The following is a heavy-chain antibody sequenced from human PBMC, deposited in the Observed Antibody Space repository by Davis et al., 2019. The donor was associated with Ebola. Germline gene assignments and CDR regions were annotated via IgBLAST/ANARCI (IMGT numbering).Heavy chain of an antibody. J-gene: IGHJ4*02. Sequence: PGGSLRLSCADSVITFSSYAMTWVRQAPGKGLEWVSAISGSGSPYYADSVKGRFTLSRDNSHNTLSLQMSSLRVEDSAVYYCVKGYPMVGSTTFVHFFDFWGQGTRVTVSS. CDR3: VKGYPMVGSTTFVHFFDF. V-gene: IGHV3-23*01. CDR1: VITFSSYA. D-gene: IGHD2/OR15-2a*01. CDR2: ISGSGSP.